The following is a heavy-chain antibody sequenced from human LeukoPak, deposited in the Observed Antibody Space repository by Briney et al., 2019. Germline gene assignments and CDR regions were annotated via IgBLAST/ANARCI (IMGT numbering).Heavy chain of an antibody. CDR2: INPNSGGT. J-gene: IGHJ3*02. D-gene: IGHD1-14*01. Sequence: ASMKVSCKASGYTLTSYYMHWVRQAPGQGLEWMGWINPNSGGTNYAQKFQGRVTMTRDTSISTAYMELSRLRSDDTAVYYCARVRKLGAFDIWGQGTMVTVSS. CDR3: ARVRKLGAFDI. V-gene: IGHV1-2*02. CDR1: GYTLTSYY.